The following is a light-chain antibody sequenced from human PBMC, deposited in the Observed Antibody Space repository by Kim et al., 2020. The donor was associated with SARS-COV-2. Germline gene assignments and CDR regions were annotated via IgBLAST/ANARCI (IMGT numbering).Light chain of an antibody. J-gene: IGLJ2*01. CDR3: QSKDYSGTQGV. CDR1: ALPKQY. CDR2: KDS. Sequence: SYELTQPPSVSLSPGQTARIPCSGDALPKQYVYWYQQKPGQAPVMVIYKDSERPAGVPERFPGSSAGTTVTLTMGGVQAEDVVVYFCQSKDYSGTQGVFGGGTQLTVL. V-gene: IGLV3-25*02.